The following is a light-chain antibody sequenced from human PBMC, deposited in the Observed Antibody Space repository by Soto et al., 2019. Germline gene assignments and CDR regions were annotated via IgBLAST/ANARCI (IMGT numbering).Light chain of an antibody. CDR3: QHCNSYSWT. CDR1: QSITIW. Sequence: DIQMTQSPSTLSASVGDRVTITCRASQSITIWLAWYQQKPGKAPKLLIFDASSLESGVPSRFRGSGSGTYFTLTISSLQPDDFASYYCQHCNSYSWTFGQGTKVEIK. CDR2: DAS. V-gene: IGKV1-5*01. J-gene: IGKJ1*01.